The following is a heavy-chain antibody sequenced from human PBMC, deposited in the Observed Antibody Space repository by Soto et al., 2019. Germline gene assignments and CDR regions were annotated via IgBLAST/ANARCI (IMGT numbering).Heavy chain of an antibody. D-gene: IGHD2-15*01. J-gene: IGHJ5*02. CDR3: TKEVSRQLLLGWFDL. Sequence: GGSLRLSCAASGFTFNSYGMHWVHQAPGKGLEWVAVISYNGGNEYYADSVKGRFTISRDNSKNTLYLQTNSLRAEDTAVYYCTKEVSRQLLLGWFDLWGQGTLVTVSS. CDR2: ISYNGGNE. CDR1: GFTFNSYG. V-gene: IGHV3-30*18.